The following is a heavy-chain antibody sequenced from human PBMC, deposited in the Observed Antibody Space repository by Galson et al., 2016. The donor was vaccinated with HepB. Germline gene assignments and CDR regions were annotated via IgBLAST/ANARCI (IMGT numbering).Heavy chain of an antibody. Sequence: SLRLSCAASGFTFTNAWMNWVRQAPGKGLEWVGHIKRASDGGTTDYAAPVQGRFTISRDDSKNMLYLQMNSLKTEDTALDYCTTDVIGCSDYIPDYWGQGTLVTVSS. CDR2: IKRASDGGTT. D-gene: IGHD4-11*01. V-gene: IGHV3-15*01. J-gene: IGHJ4*02. CDR3: TTDVIGCSDYIPDY. CDR1: GFTFTNAW.